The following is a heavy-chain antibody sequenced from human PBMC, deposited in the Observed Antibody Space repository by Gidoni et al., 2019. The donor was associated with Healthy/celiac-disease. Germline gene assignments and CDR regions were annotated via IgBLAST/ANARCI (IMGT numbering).Heavy chain of an antibody. CDR2: INWNGGST. J-gene: IGHJ4*02. V-gene: IGHV3-20*04. D-gene: IGHD3-22*01. CDR3: ARRTENYYDSSGYLDY. Sequence: EVQLVESGGGVVRPGGSLRLSCAASGFTFDDYGMSWVRQAPGKGLEWVSGINWNGGSTGYADSGKGRFTIARDNAKNSLYLQMNSLRAEDTALYYCARRTENYYDSSGYLDYWGQGTLVTVSS. CDR1: GFTFDDYG.